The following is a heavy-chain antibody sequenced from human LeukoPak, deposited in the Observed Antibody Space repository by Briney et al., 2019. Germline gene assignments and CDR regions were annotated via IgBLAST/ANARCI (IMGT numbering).Heavy chain of an antibody. CDR1: GYTFTSYG. CDR3: ARDDLRTYYYHYYMDV. D-gene: IGHD4-17*01. V-gene: IGHV1-18*01. J-gene: IGHJ6*03. Sequence: HRASVKVSCKASGYTFTSYGISWVRQAPGQGLEWMGWISAYNGNTNYAQKLQGRVTMTTDTSTSTAYMELRSLRSDDTAIYYCARDDLRTYYYHYYMDVWGKGTTVTISS. CDR2: ISAYNGNT.